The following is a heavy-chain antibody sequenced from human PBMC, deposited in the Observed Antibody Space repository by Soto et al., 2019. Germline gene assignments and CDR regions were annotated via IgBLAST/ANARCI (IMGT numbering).Heavy chain of an antibody. CDR2: ISAYNGNT. J-gene: IGHJ5*02. V-gene: IGHV1-18*01. CDR3: ARDLNARGVNWFDP. Sequence: GASVKVSCTASGYTFTSYGISWVRQAPGQGLEWMGWISAYNGNTNYAQKLQGRVTMTTDTSTSTAYMELRSLRSDDTAVYYCARDLNARGVNWFDPWGQGTLVTVSS. CDR1: GYTFTSYG.